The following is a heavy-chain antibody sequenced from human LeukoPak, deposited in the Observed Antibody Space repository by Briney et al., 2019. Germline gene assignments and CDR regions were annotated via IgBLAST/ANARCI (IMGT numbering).Heavy chain of an antibody. J-gene: IGHJ6*02. D-gene: IGHD2-2*01. Sequence: PGGSLRLSCAASGFTFSSYAMHWVRQAPGKGLEWVAVISYDGSNKYYADSVKGRFTISRDNSKNTLYLQMNSLRAEDTAVYYCARDRDIVVVPAAIRSQYYYYGMDVWGQGTTVTVSS. CDR3: ARDRDIVVVPAAIRSQYYYYGMDV. CDR2: ISYDGSNK. CDR1: GFTFSSYA. V-gene: IGHV3-30-3*01.